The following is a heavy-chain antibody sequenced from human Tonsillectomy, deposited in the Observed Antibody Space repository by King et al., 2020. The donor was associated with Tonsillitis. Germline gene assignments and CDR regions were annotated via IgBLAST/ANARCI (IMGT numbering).Heavy chain of an antibody. D-gene: IGHD6-13*01. J-gene: IGHJ4*02. CDR2: INPNSGGT. Sequence: VQLVESGAEVKKPGASVKVSCKASGYTFTGQYMHWVREAPGQGLEWMVWINPNSGGTDYAQKFQGRVTLTRDTSISTSYMELRGLKSDDTAVYYCARDSGSSWFRRQYYFDYWGQGTLVTVSS. CDR1: GYTFTGQY. CDR3: ARDSGSSWFRRQYYFDY. V-gene: IGHV1-2*02.